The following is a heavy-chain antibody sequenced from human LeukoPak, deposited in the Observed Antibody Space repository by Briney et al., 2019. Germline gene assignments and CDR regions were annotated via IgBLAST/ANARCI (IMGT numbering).Heavy chain of an antibody. D-gene: IGHD3-16*01. CDR2: INPNSGGT. CDR3: ARAFTPYYYYYMDV. Sequence: ASVKVSCKASGYTFTGYYMHWVRQAPGQGLEWMGWINPNSGGTNYAQKFQGRVTMTRDTSISTAYMELSRLRSDDTAVYYCARAFTPYYYYYMDVWGKGTTVTISS. CDR1: GYTFTGYY. V-gene: IGHV1-2*02. J-gene: IGHJ6*03.